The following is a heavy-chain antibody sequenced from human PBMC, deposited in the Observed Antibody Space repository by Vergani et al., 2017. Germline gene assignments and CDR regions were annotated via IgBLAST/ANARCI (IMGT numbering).Heavy chain of an antibody. D-gene: IGHD3-22*01. J-gene: IGHJ3*02. Sequence: QVQLVQSGAEVKKPGASVKVSCKASGYTFTSYGISWVRQAPGQGLEWMGWISAYNGNTNYAQKLKCRVTMTTATSTSTSYMELRSLRSDDTAVYYCSGSSYYDSSGTFDAVDIWGQGTMVTVSS. CDR1: GYTFTSYG. V-gene: IGHV1-18*04. CDR2: ISAYNGNT. CDR3: SGSSYYDSSGTFDAVDI.